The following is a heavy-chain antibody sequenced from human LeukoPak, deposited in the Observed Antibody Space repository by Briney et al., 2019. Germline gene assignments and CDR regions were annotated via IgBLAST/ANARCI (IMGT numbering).Heavy chain of an antibody. CDR2: ISGSGGST. D-gene: IGHD1-14*01. J-gene: IGHJ5*02. CDR1: GFTFSSYA. CDR3: TKYRATEKANWFDP. V-gene: IGHV3-23*01. Sequence: PGASLRLSCAASGFTFSSYAMSWVRQAPGKGLEWVSAISGSGGSTYYADSVKGRFTISRDNSKNTLYLQMNSLRAEDTAVYYCTKYRATEKANWFDPWGQGTLVTVSS.